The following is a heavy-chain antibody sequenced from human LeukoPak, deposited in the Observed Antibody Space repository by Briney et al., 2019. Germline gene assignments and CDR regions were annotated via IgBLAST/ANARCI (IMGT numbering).Heavy chain of an antibody. CDR2: IWYDGSNK. V-gene: IGHV3-33*08. Sequence: GGSLRLSCAASGFMFSNFAMSWVRQAPGKGLEWVAVIWYDGSNKYYADSVKGRFTISRDNSKNTLYLQMNSLRAEDTAVYYCARDFQTIYGDYGYFDYWGQGTLVTVSS. J-gene: IGHJ4*02. CDR1: GFMFSNFA. D-gene: IGHD4-17*01. CDR3: ARDFQTIYGDYGYFDY.